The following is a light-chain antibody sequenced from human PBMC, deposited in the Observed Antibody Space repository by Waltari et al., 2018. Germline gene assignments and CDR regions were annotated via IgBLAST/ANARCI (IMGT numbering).Light chain of an antibody. CDR2: AAS. CDR1: QSISSY. Sequence: DIQMTQSPSSLSASVGDRATITCRASQSISSYLNWYQQKPGMAPKLLIYAASSLQSGVPSRFSGSGSGRDFTLIISSLQPEDFATYSCQQSYSHTRTFGQGTKVEIK. CDR3: QQSYSHTRT. J-gene: IGKJ1*01. V-gene: IGKV1-39*01.